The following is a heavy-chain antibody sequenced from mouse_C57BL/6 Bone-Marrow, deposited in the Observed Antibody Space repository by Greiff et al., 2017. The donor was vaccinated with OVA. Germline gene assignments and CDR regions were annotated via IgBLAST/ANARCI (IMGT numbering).Heavy chain of an antibody. CDR2: IYPGDGDT. Sequence: LVESGAELVKPGASVKISCKASGYAFSSYWMNWVKQRPGKGLEWIGQIYPGDGDTNYNGKFKGKATLTADKSSSTAYMQLSSLTSEDSAVYFCAGFSWFAYWGQGTLVTVSA. J-gene: IGHJ3*01. CDR1: GYAFSSYW. V-gene: IGHV1-80*01. CDR3: AGFSWFAY.